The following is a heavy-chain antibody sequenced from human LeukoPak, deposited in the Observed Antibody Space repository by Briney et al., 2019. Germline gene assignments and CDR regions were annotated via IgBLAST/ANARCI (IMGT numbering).Heavy chain of an antibody. CDR3: VTLRRNSDRSVYYYYYDY. CDR2: VNPTSSSI. Sequence: PGGSLRLSCAVSGFIFSDYSCNWVRQAPGKGLEWVSSVNPTSSSIYYADAVRGRFTISRDNAKSSVFLQMNSLRAEDTAVYYCVTLRRNSDRSVYYYYYDYWGQGILVTVSS. J-gene: IGHJ4*02. V-gene: IGHV3-21*01. CDR1: GFIFSDYS. D-gene: IGHD3-22*01.